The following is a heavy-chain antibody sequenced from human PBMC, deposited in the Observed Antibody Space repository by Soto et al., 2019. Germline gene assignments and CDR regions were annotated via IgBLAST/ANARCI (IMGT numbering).Heavy chain of an antibody. CDR3: ARDLVEGALNGFDV. CDR1: GFTLSDHS. D-gene: IGHD3-16*01. V-gene: IGHV3-21*01. Sequence: GSLRLSCVASGFTLSDHSMNWVRLAPGKGLEWVSAISDIGTYIFYADSVKGRFTISRDNAKNSLYLQMDSLGAEDTALYYCARDLVEGALNGFDVWGQGTMVTVSS. CDR2: ISDIGTYI. J-gene: IGHJ3*01.